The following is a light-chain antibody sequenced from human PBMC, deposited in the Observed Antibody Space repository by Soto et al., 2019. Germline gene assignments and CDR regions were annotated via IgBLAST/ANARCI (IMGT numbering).Light chain of an antibody. CDR2: EVS. CDR1: SSDAGGYNY. CDR3: SSYAGSNEGV. V-gene: IGLV2-8*01. J-gene: IGLJ1*01. Sequence: QSALTQPPSASGSPGQSVTISCTGTSSDAGGYNYVSWYQQYPGKAPKLMIYEVSKRPSGVPDRFSGSKSGNTASLTVSGLQAEDEADYYCSSYAGSNEGVFGTGTKLTVL.